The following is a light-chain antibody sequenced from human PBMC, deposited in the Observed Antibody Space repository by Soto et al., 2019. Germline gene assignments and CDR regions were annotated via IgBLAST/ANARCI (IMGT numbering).Light chain of an antibody. CDR3: CSYAGSSTHVV. Sequence: QSVLTQPASVSGSPGQSITISCTGTSSDLGSYNLVSWYQQHPGKAPKLMIYEGSKRPSGVSNRFSGSKSDNTASLTISGLQAEDEADYYCCSYAGSSTHVVFGGGTKLTVL. CDR2: EGS. J-gene: IGLJ2*01. V-gene: IGLV2-23*01. CDR1: SSDLGSYNL.